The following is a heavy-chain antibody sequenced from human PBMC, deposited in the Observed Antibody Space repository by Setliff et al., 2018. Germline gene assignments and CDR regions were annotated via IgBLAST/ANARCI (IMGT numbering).Heavy chain of an antibody. V-gene: IGHV4-31*03. J-gene: IGHJ5*01. CDR3: ARARYCSGGRCYWTWLDS. CDR1: GGSMIGGHYY. Sequence: SETLSLTCTVSGGSMIGGHYYWSWIRQLPGKGLEWIAYIYYSGNTYYNPSLKSRVTISVDTSKNQFSLKINSVTAADTAVYYCARARYCSGGRCYWTWLDSWAQGTLVTVSS. CDR2: IYYSGNT. D-gene: IGHD2-15*01.